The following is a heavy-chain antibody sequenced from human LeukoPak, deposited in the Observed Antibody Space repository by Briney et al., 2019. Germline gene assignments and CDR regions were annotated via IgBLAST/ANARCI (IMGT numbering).Heavy chain of an antibody. D-gene: IGHD4-17*01. Sequence: GGSLRLSCAASGFTFGSYSMNWVRQAPGKGLEWVSSISSSSSYIYYADSVKGRFTISRDNAKNSLYLQMNSLRAEDTAVYYCARDKVEPNDYGDYGPDYYYYGMDVWGQGTTVTVSS. J-gene: IGHJ6*02. CDR3: ARDKVEPNDYGDYGPDYYYYGMDV. CDR2: ISSSSSYI. V-gene: IGHV3-21*01. CDR1: GFTFGSYS.